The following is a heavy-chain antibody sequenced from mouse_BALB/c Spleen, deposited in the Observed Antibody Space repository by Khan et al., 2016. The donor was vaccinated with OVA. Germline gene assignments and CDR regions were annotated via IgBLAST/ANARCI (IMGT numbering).Heavy chain of an antibody. J-gene: IGHJ3*01. Sequence: EVELVESGGGLVKPGGSLKVSCAASGFTFSNYAMSWVRQSPEKRLEWVASISSGGTSYYRDSAKGRLTISRDNARNILYLQMSSLWSEDTANYYCARDYWFVYWGQGTLVTVSA. V-gene: IGHV5-6-5*01. CDR1: GFTFSNYA. CDR3: ARDYWFVY. CDR2: ISSGGTS.